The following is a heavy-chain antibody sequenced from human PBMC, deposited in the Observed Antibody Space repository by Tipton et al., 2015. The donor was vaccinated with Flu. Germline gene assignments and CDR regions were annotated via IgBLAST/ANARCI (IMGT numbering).Heavy chain of an antibody. CDR2: INHSGST. Sequence: LRLSCAVYGGSFSGYYWSWIRQPPGKGLEWIGGINHSGSTNYNPSLKSRVTISVDTSKNQFSLKLSSVTAADTAVYYCAMEGPYGDFDYWGQGTLVTVSS. J-gene: IGHJ4*02. CDR3: AMEGPYGDFDY. D-gene: IGHD4-17*01. V-gene: IGHV4-34*01. CDR1: GGSFSGYY.